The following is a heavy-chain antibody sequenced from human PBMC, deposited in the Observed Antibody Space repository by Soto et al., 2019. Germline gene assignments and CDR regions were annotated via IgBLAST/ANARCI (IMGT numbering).Heavy chain of an antibody. D-gene: IGHD3-3*01. CDR1: GGTFSSYA. V-gene: IGHV1-69*13. CDR3: ARGGIDSRFLEWLPQPRCYYYYYGMDV. CDR2: IIPIFGTA. J-gene: IGHJ6*02. Sequence: GASVKVSCKASGGTFSSYAISWVRQAPGQGLEWMGGIIPIFGTANYAQKFQGRVTITADGSTSTAYMELSSLRSEDTAVYYCARGGIDSRFLEWLPQPRCYYYYYGMDVWGQGTTVTVSS.